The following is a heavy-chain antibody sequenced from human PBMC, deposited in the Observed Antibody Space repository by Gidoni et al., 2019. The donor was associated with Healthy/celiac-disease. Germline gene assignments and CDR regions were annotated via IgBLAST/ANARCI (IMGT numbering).Heavy chain of an antibody. V-gene: IGHV4-61*02. Sequence: GGSISSGSYYWSWIRQPAGKGLECIGRIYPSGSTNYNPSLKSRVTISVDTSKNQFSLKLSSVTAADTAVYYCARTDGYYYDSRDPDYWGQGTLVTVSS. CDR2: IYPSGST. CDR3: ARTDGYYYDSRDPDY. CDR1: GGSISSGSYY. J-gene: IGHJ4*02. D-gene: IGHD3-22*01.